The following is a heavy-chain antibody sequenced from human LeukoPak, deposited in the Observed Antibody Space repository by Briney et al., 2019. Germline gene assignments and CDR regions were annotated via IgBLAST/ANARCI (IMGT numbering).Heavy chain of an antibody. D-gene: IGHD6-13*01. CDR2: INHSGST. CDR3: VRGGSRSWDYYNSYYMDV. V-gene: IGHV4-34*01. CDR1: GGSFSDYS. J-gene: IGHJ6*03. Sequence: SETPSLTCAVYGGSFSDYSWTWIRQSPGKGLEWIGEINHSGSTNYNPSLKSRIALAVDPSKNQFSLKLSSVTAADTAVYYCVRGGSRSWDYYNSYYMDVWGKGTSVTVSS.